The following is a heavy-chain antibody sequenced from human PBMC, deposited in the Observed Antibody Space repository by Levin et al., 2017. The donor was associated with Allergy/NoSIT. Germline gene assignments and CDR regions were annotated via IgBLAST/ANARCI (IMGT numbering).Heavy chain of an antibody. V-gene: IGHV3-74*01. CDR2: INSDGSSI. D-gene: IGHD1-26*01. Sequence: EASVKVSCAASGFSFSSNWMHWVRQAPGKGLVWVSHINSDGSSISYADSVKGRFTISRDNAKNTLYLQMNSLRDEDTAVYYCARGGWGYDYWGQGTLVTVSS. CDR3: ARGGWGYDY. CDR1: GFSFSSNW. J-gene: IGHJ4*02.